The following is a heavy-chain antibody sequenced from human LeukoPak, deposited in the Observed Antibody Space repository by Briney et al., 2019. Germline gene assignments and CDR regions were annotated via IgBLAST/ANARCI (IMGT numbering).Heavy chain of an antibody. CDR3: ARAPYSNYDAFDI. D-gene: IGHD4-11*01. Sequence: ASVKVSCKASGGTFSSYAISWVRQAPGQGLEWMGGIIPIFGTANYAQKFQGRVTITADKSTSTAYMELSSLRSEDMAVYYCARAPYSNYDAFDIWGQGTMVTVSS. V-gene: IGHV1-69*06. CDR1: GGTFSSYA. CDR2: IIPIFGTA. J-gene: IGHJ3*02.